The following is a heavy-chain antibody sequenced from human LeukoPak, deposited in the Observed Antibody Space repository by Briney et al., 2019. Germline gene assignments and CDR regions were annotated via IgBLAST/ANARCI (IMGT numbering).Heavy chain of an antibody. Sequence: SETLSLTCAVSGGSISSGGNSWSWIRQPPGKGLEWIGYIYQSGSTYYNLSLKSRVTISVDRSKNQFSLKLSSVTAADTAVYYWPRGEGRGTNWFAPGGQGTRVPVPS. J-gene: IGHJ5*02. D-gene: IGHD1-14*01. V-gene: IGHV4-30-2*01. CDR2: IYQSGST. CDR3: PRGEGRGTNWFAP. CDR1: GGSISSGGNS.